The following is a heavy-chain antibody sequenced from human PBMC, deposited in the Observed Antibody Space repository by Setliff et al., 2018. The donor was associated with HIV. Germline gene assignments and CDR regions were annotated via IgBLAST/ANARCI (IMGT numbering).Heavy chain of an antibody. CDR1: GFTFTESA. D-gene: IGHD2-8*01. V-gene: IGHV1-58*01. Sequence: SVKVSCKASGFTFTESAVQWMRQARGQRPEWIGWIVVGSGKTEYAQKFQGRVTMTRDTSTSTVYMELSSLTYEDTAIYYCARDNVVWAKDLWGQGTLVTVSS. CDR3: ARDNVVWAKDL. CDR2: IVVGSGKT. J-gene: IGHJ5*02.